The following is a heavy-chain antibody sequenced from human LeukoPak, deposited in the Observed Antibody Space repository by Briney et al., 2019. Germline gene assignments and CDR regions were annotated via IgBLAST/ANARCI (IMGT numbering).Heavy chain of an antibody. Sequence: ASVKVSCKASGGTFSSYAINWVRQATGQGLEWMGWMNPNSGNTGYAQKFQGRVTMTRNTSISTAYMELSSLRSEDTAVYYCARGRRSSGWYGNYWGQGTLVTVSS. CDR2: MNPNSGNT. J-gene: IGHJ4*02. CDR1: GGTFSSYA. D-gene: IGHD6-19*01. CDR3: ARGRRSSGWYGNY. V-gene: IGHV1-8*02.